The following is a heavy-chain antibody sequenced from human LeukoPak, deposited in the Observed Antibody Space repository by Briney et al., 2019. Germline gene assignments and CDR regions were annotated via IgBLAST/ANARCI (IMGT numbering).Heavy chain of an antibody. J-gene: IGHJ4*02. CDR1: GYTSTSRY. Sequence: ASVKVSCKASGYTSTSRYMHWVRQAPGQGLEWMGLINPSGDTGYAQKFQGRVTVTRDTSTSTVYMELSSLISEDTAVYHCAADTDYWGQGTLVTVSS. CDR2: INPSGDT. CDR3: AADTDY. V-gene: IGHV1-46*01.